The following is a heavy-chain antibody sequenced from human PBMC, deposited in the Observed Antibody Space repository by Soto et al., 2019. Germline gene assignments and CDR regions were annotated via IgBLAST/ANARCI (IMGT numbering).Heavy chain of an antibody. J-gene: IGHJ4*02. V-gene: IGHV2-5*02. D-gene: IGHD2-21*01. CDR1: AFSLSTSGVG. Sequence: QITLKESGPTLVKPTQTPTLTCTFSAFSLSTSGVGVGWIRQPPGKALEWLTFIYWDDDKRYSPSLKSRLTITKDTSKNQVVLTMTNMDPVDTATYYCARLVAAGITYYFDSWGQGTLVTVSS. CDR3: ARLVAAGITYYFDS. CDR2: IYWDDDK.